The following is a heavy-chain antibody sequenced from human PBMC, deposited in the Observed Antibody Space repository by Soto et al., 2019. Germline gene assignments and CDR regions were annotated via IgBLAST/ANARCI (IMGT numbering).Heavy chain of an antibody. V-gene: IGHV1-18*01. Sequence: QVQLVQSGDEMKKSGASVRVSCKASGYIFVNYGIAWVRQAPGQGLEWMGWISPYTGDTHSASKVQGRLTMTTDTSTSTAYMDLGSLTSDDTAVYYCAMVDNYVTPTPQDVWGQGTTVTVSS. J-gene: IGHJ6*02. CDR1: GYIFVNYG. CDR3: AMVDNYVTPTPQDV. D-gene: IGHD3-16*01. CDR2: ISPYTGDT.